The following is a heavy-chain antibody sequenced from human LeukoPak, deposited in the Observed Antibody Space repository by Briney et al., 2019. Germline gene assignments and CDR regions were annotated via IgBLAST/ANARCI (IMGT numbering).Heavy chain of an antibody. CDR1: GASISSSSYY. Sequence: PSETLSLTCTVSGASISSSSYYWGWIRQPPGKGLEWIGEILHTGSTNYNPSLKSRVTISVDKSKNQFSLKLTSVTAADTAVYYCARNGAYSADSWGQGTLLTVSS. CDR3: ARNGAYSADS. J-gene: IGHJ4*02. CDR2: ILHTGST. V-gene: IGHV4-39*07. D-gene: IGHD2-15*01.